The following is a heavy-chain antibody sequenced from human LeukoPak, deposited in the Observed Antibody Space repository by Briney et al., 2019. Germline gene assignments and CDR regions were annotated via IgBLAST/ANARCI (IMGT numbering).Heavy chain of an antibody. J-gene: IGHJ4*02. Sequence: GGSLGLSCAASGFTFSDDYMSWIRQAPGKGLEWVSYISSSGSSIYYGDSVKGRFTISRDNAKNSLYLQMNSLRADDTAMYYCARLKYTSSWHYFFDDWGQGTLVTVSS. CDR1: GFTFSDDY. V-gene: IGHV3-11*04. CDR2: ISSSGSSI. D-gene: IGHD6-13*01. CDR3: ARLKYTSSWHYFFDD.